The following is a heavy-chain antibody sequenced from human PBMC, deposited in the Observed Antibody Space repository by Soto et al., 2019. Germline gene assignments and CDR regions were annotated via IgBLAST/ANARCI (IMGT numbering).Heavy chain of an antibody. CDR3: ATVMQYSSSWYYFDY. J-gene: IGHJ4*02. Sequence: ASVKVSCKVSGYTLTELSMHLVRQAPGKGLEWMGGFDPEDGETIYAQKFQGRVTMTEDTSTDTAYMELSSLRSEDTAVYYFATVMQYSSSWYYFDYRGQGALVTVSA. CDR1: GYTLTELS. D-gene: IGHD6-13*01. CDR2: FDPEDGET. V-gene: IGHV1-24*01.